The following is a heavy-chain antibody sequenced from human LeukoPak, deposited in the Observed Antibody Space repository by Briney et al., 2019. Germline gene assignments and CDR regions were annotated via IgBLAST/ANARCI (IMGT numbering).Heavy chain of an antibody. CDR3: ARDGSLWFGELSALGY. V-gene: IGHV1-18*01. D-gene: IGHD3-10*01. Sequence: ASVKVSCKASGYTFTSYGISWVRQAPGQGLEWMGWISAYNGNTNYAQKLQGRVTMTTDTSTSTAYMELRRLRSDDTAVYYCARDGSLWFGELSALGYWGQGTLVTVSS. J-gene: IGHJ4*02. CDR1: GYTFTSYG. CDR2: ISAYNGNT.